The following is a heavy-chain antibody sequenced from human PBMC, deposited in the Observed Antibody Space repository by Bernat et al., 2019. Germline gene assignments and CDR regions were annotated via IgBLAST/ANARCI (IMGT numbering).Heavy chain of an antibody. J-gene: IGHJ4*02. CDR2: INHSGST. CDR3: ARERLAGSYFDY. Sequence: QVQLQQWGAGLLKPSETLSLTCAVYGGSFSGYYWSWIRQPPGKGLEWIGEINHSGSTNYNPSLKSRVTISVDTSKNQFSLKLSSVTAADTAVYYCARERLAGSYFDYWGQGTLVTVSS. V-gene: IGHV4-34*01. CDR1: GGSFSGYY. D-gene: IGHD1-1*01.